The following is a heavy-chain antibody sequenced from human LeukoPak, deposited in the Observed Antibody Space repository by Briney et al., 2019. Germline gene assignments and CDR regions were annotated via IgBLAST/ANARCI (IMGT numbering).Heavy chain of an antibody. CDR1: GFTFSSYW. J-gene: IGHJ4*02. CDR2: IRPDGTEK. CDR3: AKAGVKYSTPSDY. V-gene: IGHV3-7*03. D-gene: IGHD6-6*01. Sequence: GGSLRLSCAVSGFTFSSYWMNWVRQAPGKGPEWVANIRPDGTEKFYVDSVKGRFTISRDNSKNALYLQMNSLRAEDTAVYYCAKAGVKYSTPSDYWGQGTLVTVSS.